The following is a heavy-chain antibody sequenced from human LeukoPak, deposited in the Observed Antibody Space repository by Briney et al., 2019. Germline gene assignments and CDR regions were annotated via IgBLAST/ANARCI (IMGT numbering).Heavy chain of an antibody. J-gene: IGHJ4*02. CDR1: GVTFTSYA. Sequence: GGSLRLSCAASGVTFTSYAMSWGRQAPGKGLEWVSAIRGSVGSTYYADSVTGRFTISRDNSNNTLYLQMNSLRAEDTAVYYCAKDLRLLVTPLGDDYWGQGTLVTVSS. V-gene: IGHV3-23*01. CDR3: AKDLRLLVTPLGDDY. CDR2: IRGSVGST. D-gene: IGHD4-23*01.